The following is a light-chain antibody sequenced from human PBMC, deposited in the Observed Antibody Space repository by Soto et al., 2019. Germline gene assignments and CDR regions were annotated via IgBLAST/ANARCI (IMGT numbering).Light chain of an antibody. CDR3: QQTRDFPLT. V-gene: IGKV1-12*01. J-gene: IGKJ4*01. Sequence: DLQMTQSPSSVSASVGDTVTVTCRASQGISRWLAWYQQKPGKAPRLLIYAASSLQNGVPQRFSGTYSGTDFSLTISSLQPGDSATYFCQQTRDFPLTFGGGTRVEIK. CDR1: QGISRW. CDR2: AAS.